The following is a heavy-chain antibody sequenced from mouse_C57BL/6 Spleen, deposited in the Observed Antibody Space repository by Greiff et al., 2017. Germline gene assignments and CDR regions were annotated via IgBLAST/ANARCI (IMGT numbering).Heavy chain of an antibody. CDR3: ARSPNYGIYYFDY. CDR1: GYAFSSSW. J-gene: IGHJ2*01. V-gene: IGHV1-82*01. D-gene: IGHD1-1*01. Sequence: QVQLKQSGPELVKPGASEKISCKASGYAFSSSWMNWVKQRPGKGLEWIGRIYPGDGDTNYNGKFKGKATLTADKSSSTAYMQLSSLTSEDSAVYFCARSPNYGIYYFDYWGQGTTLTVSS. CDR2: IYPGDGDT.